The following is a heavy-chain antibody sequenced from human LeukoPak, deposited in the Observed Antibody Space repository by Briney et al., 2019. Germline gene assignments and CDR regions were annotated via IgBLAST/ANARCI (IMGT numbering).Heavy chain of an antibody. CDR3: ARGISGSYTADY. V-gene: IGHV1-69*05. J-gene: IGHJ4*02. CDR1: GGTFSSYA. Sequence: ASVKVSCKASGGTFSSYAISWVRQAPGQGLEWMGGIIPIFGTANYVQKFQGRVTITTDESTSTAYMELSSLRSEDTAVYYCARGISGSYTADYWGQGTLVTVSS. CDR2: IIPIFGTA. D-gene: IGHD1-26*01.